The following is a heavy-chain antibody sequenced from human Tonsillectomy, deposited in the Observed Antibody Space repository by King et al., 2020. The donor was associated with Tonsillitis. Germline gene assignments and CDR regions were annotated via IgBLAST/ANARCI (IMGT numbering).Heavy chain of an antibody. CDR3: ARGGEMLTGGSLFDP. J-gene: IGHJ5*02. D-gene: IGHD3-9*01. CDR1: GGSISSGNYY. CDR2: IYTSGRI. V-gene: IGHV4-61*02. Sequence: VPLQESGPGLVKPSQTLSLTCTVSGGSISSGNYYWSWIRQPAGEGLEWIGRIYTSGRINYNPSLESRVTMSVDTSKSPFSLKLSSVTAADTAVYYCARGGEMLTGGSLFDPWGQGTLVTVSS.